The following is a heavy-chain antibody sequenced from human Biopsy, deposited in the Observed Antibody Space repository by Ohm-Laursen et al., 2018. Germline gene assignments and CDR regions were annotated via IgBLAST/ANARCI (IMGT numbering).Heavy chain of an antibody. Sequence: TLSLTCTVSGGSISSDYWSWIRQTPGQGLEWIGYIYYSANTYYNPSPKSRVTISVDTSKNQFSLRLNSVTAADTAVYYCARATNSTGWPYYYFYGMDVWGQGTTVTVSS. CDR1: GGSISSDY. J-gene: IGHJ6*02. CDR3: ARATNSTGWPYYYFYGMDV. V-gene: IGHV4-59*01. CDR2: IYYSANT. D-gene: IGHD2/OR15-2a*01.